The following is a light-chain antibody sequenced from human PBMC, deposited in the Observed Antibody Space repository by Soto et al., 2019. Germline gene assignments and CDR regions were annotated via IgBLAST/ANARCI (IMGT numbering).Light chain of an antibody. V-gene: IGLV2-14*01. CDR3: SSYTISIPYV. CDR1: SSDVGGYNY. Sequence: QSALTQPASVSGSPGQSITISCTGTSSDVGGYNYVSWYQQHPGKAPKLMIYDVSNRPSGVSNRFSGSKSGNTASLTISGLQAEDEADYYCSSYTISIPYVFGTRTKLTVL. CDR2: DVS. J-gene: IGLJ1*01.